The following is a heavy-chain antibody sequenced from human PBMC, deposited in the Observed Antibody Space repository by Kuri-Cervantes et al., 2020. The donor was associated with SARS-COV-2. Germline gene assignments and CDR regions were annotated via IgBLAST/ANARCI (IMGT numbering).Heavy chain of an antibody. CDR2: ISAYNGNA. CDR3: ARNSDSGFLEWLFHTPTYYYYMDV. D-gene: IGHD3-3*01. J-gene: IGHJ6*03. Sequence: ASVKVSCKASGGTFSSYAISWVRQAPGQGLEWMGWISAYNGNANYAQKLQGRVTMTTDTSTSTAYMELSSLRSEDTAVYYCARNSDSGFLEWLFHTPTYYYYMDVWGKGTTVTV. CDR1: GGTFSSYA. V-gene: IGHV1-18*01.